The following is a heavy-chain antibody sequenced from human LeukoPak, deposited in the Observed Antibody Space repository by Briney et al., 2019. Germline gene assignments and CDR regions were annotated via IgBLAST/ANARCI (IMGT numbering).Heavy chain of an antibody. CDR2: IYYSGST. CDR1: GASVSGSAYY. D-gene: IGHD2-15*01. CDR3: ARAGVRGGSLYYFDY. Sequence: SETLSLTCTVSGASVSGSAYYWGWIRQPPGKGLEWIGNIYYSGSTYYNESLESRVTISIDTSKNQFSLKLNSVTAADTAMYYCARAGVRGGSLYYFDYWGQGTLVTVSS. V-gene: IGHV4-39*01. J-gene: IGHJ4*02.